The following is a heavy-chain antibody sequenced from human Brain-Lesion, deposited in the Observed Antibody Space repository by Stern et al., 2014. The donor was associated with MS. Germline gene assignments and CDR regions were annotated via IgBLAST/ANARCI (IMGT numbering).Heavy chain of an antibody. J-gene: IGHJ5*02. D-gene: IGHD2-15*01. CDR2: IYYSGNT. V-gene: IGHV4-39*02. CDR1: GGSVSSTSYA. Sequence: VQLVESGPGLVKPSETLSLTCTVAGGSVSSTSYAWAWIRQPPGKGLEWIGTIYYSGNTYYSPSHKSRLTISQDTSKNHFSRRRGSGTAADTAVYYCAGEEDIRYCSGGSCTGNWFDPWGQGTLVTVSA. CDR3: AGEEDIRYCSGGSCTGNWFDP.